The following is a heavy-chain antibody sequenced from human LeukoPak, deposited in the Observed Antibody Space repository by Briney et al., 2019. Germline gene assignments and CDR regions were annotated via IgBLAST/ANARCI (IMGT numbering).Heavy chain of an antibody. Sequence: ASVKVSCKASGYTFTGYYMHWVRQAPGQGLEWMGWINPNSGGTNYAQKFQGRVTMTRDTSISTAYMELSRLRSDDTAVYYCAGNSLKCRGTSCYKSGHHTTKGTTDMDVWGKGTTVTVSS. CDR2: INPNSGGT. D-gene: IGHD2-2*02. CDR3: AGNSLKCRGTSCYKSGHHTTKGTTDMDV. V-gene: IGHV1-2*02. J-gene: IGHJ6*03. CDR1: GYTFTGYY.